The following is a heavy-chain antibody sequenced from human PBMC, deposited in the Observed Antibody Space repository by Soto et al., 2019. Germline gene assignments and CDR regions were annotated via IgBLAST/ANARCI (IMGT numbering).Heavy chain of an antibody. D-gene: IGHD3-22*01. J-gene: IGHJ4*02. CDR3: ARALDDDSSGYYWI. V-gene: IGHV4-31*03. CDR1: GGSISSGGYY. Sequence: NPSETLSLTCTVSGGSISSGGYYWSWIRQHPGKGLEWIGYIYYSGSTYYNPSLKSRVTISVDTSKNQFSLKLSSVTAADTAVYYCARALDDDSSGYYWIWGQGTLVTVSS. CDR2: IYYSGST.